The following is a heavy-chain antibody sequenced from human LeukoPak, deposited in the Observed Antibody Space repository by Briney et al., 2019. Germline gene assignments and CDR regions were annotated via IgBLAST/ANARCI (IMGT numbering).Heavy chain of an antibody. CDR2: ISSSSSYI. V-gene: IGHV3-21*01. CDR3: ARESRSTSCYFYY. CDR1: GFTFSSYS. D-gene: IGHD2-2*01. J-gene: IGHJ4*02. Sequence: PGGSLRLSCAASGFTFSSYSMNWVRQAPGKGLEWVSSISSSSSYIYYADSVKGRFTISRDNAKNSLYLQMNSLRAEDTAVYYCARESRSTSCYFYYWGQGTLVTVSS.